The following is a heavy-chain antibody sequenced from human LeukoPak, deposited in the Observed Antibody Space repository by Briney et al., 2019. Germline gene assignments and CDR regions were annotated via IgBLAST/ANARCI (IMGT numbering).Heavy chain of an antibody. CDR1: GFTFSSYS. D-gene: IGHD4-17*01. J-gene: IGHJ3*02. CDR3: ARPYGDLGAFDI. V-gene: IGHV3-21*01. CDR2: ISSSSSYI. Sequence: GGSLRLSCAASGFTFSSYSMNWVRQAPGKGLEWVSSISSSSSYIYYADSVKGRFTISRDNAKNSLYLQMNSLRAEDTAMYYCARPYGDLGAFDIWGQGTMVTVSS.